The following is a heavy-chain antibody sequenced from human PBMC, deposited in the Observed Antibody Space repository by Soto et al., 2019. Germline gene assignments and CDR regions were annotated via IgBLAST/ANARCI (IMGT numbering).Heavy chain of an antibody. CDR2: IKNDGSGT. Sequence: EVQLVESGGGVVQPGGSLRLSCSASGFSLSNYWIHWVRHLPGKGLVWVSRIKNDGSGTSYAESVIGRFTISRDNAKNSLYLQMNGLRGDDTAVYYCARGPEGESSGNYGLSVCGQGTTVIVSS. V-gene: IGHV3-74*01. J-gene: IGHJ6*02. D-gene: IGHD6-19*01. CDR3: ARGPEGESSGNYGLSV. CDR1: GFSLSNYW.